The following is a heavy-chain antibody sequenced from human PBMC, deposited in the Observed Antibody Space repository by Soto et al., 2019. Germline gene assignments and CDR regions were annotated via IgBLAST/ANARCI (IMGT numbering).Heavy chain of an antibody. CDR2: INSDGSST. CDR1: GFTFSSYW. V-gene: IGHV3-74*01. D-gene: IGHD2-15*01. J-gene: IGHJ4*02. CDR3: ARRSCSGGDCYHVDY. Sequence: EVQLVESGGGLVQPGGSLRLSCAASGFTFSSYWMHWVRQAPGKGLVWVSRINSDGSSTTYADSVKGRFTISRDNAKNTLDLQMNSLRAEDTAVYYCARRSCSGGDCYHVDYWGQGTLVTVSS.